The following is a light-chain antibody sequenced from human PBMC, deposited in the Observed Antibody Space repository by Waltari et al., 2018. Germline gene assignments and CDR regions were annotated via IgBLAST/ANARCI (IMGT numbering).Light chain of an antibody. Sequence: FMLTQPHSVSESPGKTVTISCPRSSGHIATNSVQWYQQRPGSAPTKVIYEDNQRPSGVPDRFSGSIDSSSNSASLIISGLKAEDEADYYCQSFDSSHVVFGGGTKLTVL. CDR2: EDN. CDR3: QSFDSSHVV. CDR1: SGHIATNS. V-gene: IGLV6-57*03. J-gene: IGLJ2*01.